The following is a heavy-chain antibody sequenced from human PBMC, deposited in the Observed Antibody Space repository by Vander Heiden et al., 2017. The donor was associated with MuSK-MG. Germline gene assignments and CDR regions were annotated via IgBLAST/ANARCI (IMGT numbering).Heavy chain of an antibody. D-gene: IGHD3-10*01. V-gene: IGHV3-21*03. CDR1: GFTFSSYS. J-gene: IGHJ4*02. CDR3: AREIGSGSSHFDY. Sequence: EVQLVESGGGLVKPGGSLRLSCAASGFTFSSYSRNWVSQAPGKGLEWVSSISRSSSYIYYADSVKGRFTISRDNAKNSLYLQMNSLRAEDTAVYYCAREIGSGSSHFDYWGQGTLVTVSS. CDR2: ISRSSSYI.